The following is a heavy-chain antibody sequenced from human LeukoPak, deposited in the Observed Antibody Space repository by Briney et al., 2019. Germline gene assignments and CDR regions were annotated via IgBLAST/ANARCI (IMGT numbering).Heavy chain of an antibody. CDR3: ARDLYDILTGSDAFDI. V-gene: IGHV3-64*01. J-gene: IGHJ3*02. Sequence: RFTISRDNSKSTLYLQMGSLRAEDMAVYYCARDLYDILTGSDAFDIWGQGTMVTVSS. D-gene: IGHD3-9*01.